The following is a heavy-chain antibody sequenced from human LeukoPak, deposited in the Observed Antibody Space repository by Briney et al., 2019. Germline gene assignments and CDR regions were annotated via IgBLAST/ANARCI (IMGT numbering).Heavy chain of an antibody. Sequence: SETLSLTCTVSGGSISTSTSYWGWIRQPPGKGLEWIGSIYHGGSTYYNPSLKSRVTMLVDTSKNQVSLKMSFVTAADTAVYYCARATGFTSGWRWFDPWGQGTLVTVSS. D-gene: IGHD6-19*01. CDR3: ARATGFTSGWRWFDP. V-gene: IGHV4-39*07. CDR1: GGSISTSTSY. CDR2: IYHGGST. J-gene: IGHJ5*02.